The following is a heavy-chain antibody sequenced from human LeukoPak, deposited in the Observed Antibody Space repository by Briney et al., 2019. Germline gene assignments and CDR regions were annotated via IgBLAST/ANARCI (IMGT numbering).Heavy chain of an antibody. V-gene: IGHV3-48*01. Sequence: PGGSLRLSCTASGFTFSSYGIHWVRQAPGKGLEWVSYINSSSNTIYYADSVKGRFTISRDNAKNSLYLQLNRLRAEDTAAYFCTRMGFDYWGQGTLVTVSS. CDR2: INSSSNTI. J-gene: IGHJ4*02. CDR3: TRMGFDY. CDR1: GFTFSSYG.